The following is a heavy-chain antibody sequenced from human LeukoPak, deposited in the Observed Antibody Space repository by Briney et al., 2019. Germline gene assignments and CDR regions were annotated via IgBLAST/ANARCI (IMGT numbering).Heavy chain of an antibody. J-gene: IGHJ5*02. D-gene: IGHD6-13*01. CDR3: ARVVAGSSWYGNWFDP. CDR1: GDSISRMNYY. CDR2: LYSRGST. V-gene: IGHV4-39*01. Sequence: SETLSLTCSVSGDSISRMNYYWDWIRQSPGQGLEWIGTLYSRGSTFYNPSLESRVTMSVDTSKNEFTLRLNSVTAADTAVYYCARVVAGSSWYGNWFDPWGQGTLVTVSS.